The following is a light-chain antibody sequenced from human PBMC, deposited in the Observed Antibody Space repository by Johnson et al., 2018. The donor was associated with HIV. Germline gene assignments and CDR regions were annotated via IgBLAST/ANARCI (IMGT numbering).Light chain of an antibody. V-gene: IGLV1-51*01. Sequence: QSVLTQSPSVSAAPGQKVTISCSGSSSNIGNNYVSWYQQLPGTAPKLLIYDNNKRPSGIPDRFSGSKSGTSATLGITGLQTGDEADYYCGTWDSSLGAWVVGTGTKVTVL. J-gene: IGLJ1*01. CDR2: DNN. CDR1: SSNIGNNY. CDR3: GTWDSSLGAWV.